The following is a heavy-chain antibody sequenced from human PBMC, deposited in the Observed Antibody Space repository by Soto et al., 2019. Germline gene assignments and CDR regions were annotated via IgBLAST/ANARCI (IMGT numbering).Heavy chain of an antibody. CDR2: IYHGGTT. CDR3: AKNAIGGFDW. D-gene: IGHD1-26*01. J-gene: IGHJ4*02. Sequence: EQLQESGPGLVKPSGTLSLTCVVARGSMSTGDCFSWVRPPPGKGLEWIGGIYHGGTTHFKPSISSGVTISLEKFKKQFSLELSFVTAADTAVYYCAKNAIGGFDWWGQGILVTVSS. V-gene: IGHV4-4*02. CDR1: RGSMSTGDC.